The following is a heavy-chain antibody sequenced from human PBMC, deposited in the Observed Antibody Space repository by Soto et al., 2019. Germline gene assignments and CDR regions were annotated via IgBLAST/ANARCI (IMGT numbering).Heavy chain of an antibody. V-gene: IGHV2-5*01. CDR2: IYWYDDK. CDR1: GFSLTTRGVG. J-gene: IGHJ5*02. D-gene: IGHD4-17*01. CDR3: TRSTTTVPWWCDP. Sequence: QITLKESGPTLVKPTQTLTLTCTFSGFSLTTRGVGVGWIRQPPGKALEWLALIYWYDDKRYSPSLKSRLTHTKDTSTYQIGRTMTNIAPADTATYFCTRSTTTVPWWCDPWCRGTPVTVSS.